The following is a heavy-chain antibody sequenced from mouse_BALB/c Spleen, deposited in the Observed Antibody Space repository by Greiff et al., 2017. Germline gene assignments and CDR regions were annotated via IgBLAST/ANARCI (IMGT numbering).Heavy chain of an antibody. J-gene: IGHJ3*01. V-gene: IGHV1-5*01. CDR2: IYPGNSDT. Sequence: EVQLQQSGTVLARPGASVKMSCKASGYSFTSYWMHWVKQRPGQGLEWIGAIYPGNSDTSYNQKFTGKATLTAVTSASTAYMELSSLTNEDSAVYYCAWFAYWGQGTLVTVSA. CDR1: GYSFTSYW. CDR3: AWFAY.